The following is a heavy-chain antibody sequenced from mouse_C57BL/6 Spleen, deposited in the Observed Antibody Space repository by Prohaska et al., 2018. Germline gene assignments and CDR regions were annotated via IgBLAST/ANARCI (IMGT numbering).Heavy chain of an antibody. CDR3: ARDYDYDGYYFDY. V-gene: IGHV1-55*01. Sequence: GAELVKPGASVKMSCKASGYTFTSYWITWVKQRPGQGLEWIGDIYPGSGSTNYNEKFKSKATLTVDTSSSTAYMQLSSLTSEDSAVYYCARDYDYDGYYFDYWGQGTTLTVSS. D-gene: IGHD2-4*01. CDR2: IYPGSGST. CDR1: GYTFTSYW. J-gene: IGHJ2*01.